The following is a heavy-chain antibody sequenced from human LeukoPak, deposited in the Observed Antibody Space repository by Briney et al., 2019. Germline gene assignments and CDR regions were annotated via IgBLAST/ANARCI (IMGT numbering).Heavy chain of an antibody. CDR2: ISDTGKVV. J-gene: IGHJ4*02. D-gene: IGHD3-3*01. Sequence: GGSLRLSCIGPGFNFGDFAMSWVRQVPGRSPEFVSSISDTGKVVFYRDSVRGRATVSRDNSRSTLYLQLSDVRGDGTAVYYCDNGEWWGPGTQVVVSS. CDR3: DNGEW. V-gene: IGHV3-23*01. CDR1: GFNFGDFA.